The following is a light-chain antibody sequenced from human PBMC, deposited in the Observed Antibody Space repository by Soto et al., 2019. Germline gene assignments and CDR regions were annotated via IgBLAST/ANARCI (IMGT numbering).Light chain of an antibody. J-gene: IGKJ1*01. V-gene: IGKV3-11*01. CDR2: DAS. CDR3: QQRSSWPWT. CDR1: QSVRSY. Sequence: IPLTPPPPPPSLPPGDIATLSCSASQSVRSYLAWYQQKPGQGPRLLIYDASNRATGVSARFSGSGSGTDFTLTISSLESDDFAVYYCQQRSSWPWTCGQGTKGDIK.